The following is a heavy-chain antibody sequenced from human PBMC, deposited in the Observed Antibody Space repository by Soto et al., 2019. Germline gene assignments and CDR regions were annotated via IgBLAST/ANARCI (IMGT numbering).Heavy chain of an antibody. CDR3: AKDGISVPDYYDSSGLQRDAFDI. J-gene: IGHJ3*02. CDR1: GFTFSSYA. Sequence: GGSLRLSCAASGFTFSSYAMSWVRQAPGKGLEWVSAISGSGGSTYYADSVKGRFTISRDNSKNTLYLQMNSLRAEDTAVYYCAKDGISVPDYYDSSGLQRDAFDIWGQGTMVTVSS. CDR2: ISGSGGST. V-gene: IGHV3-23*01. D-gene: IGHD3-22*01.